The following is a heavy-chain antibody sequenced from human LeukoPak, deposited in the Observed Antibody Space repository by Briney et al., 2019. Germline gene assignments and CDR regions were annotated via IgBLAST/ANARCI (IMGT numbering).Heavy chain of an antibody. Sequence: SETLSLTCTVSGGSISSYYWSWIRQPPGKGLEWIGYIYYSGSTNYNPSLKSRVTISVDTSKNQFSLKLSSVTAADTAVYYCANFIDGSGSYSSNYFDYWGQGTLVTVSS. D-gene: IGHD3-10*01. CDR3: ANFIDGSGSYSSNYFDY. V-gene: IGHV4-59*01. J-gene: IGHJ4*02. CDR2: IYYSGST. CDR1: GGSISSYY.